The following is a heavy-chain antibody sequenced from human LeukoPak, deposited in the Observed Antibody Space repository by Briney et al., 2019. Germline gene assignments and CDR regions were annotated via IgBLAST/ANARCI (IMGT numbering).Heavy chain of an antibody. D-gene: IGHD5-18*01. V-gene: IGHV3-33*01. CDR2: IWYDGSNK. J-gene: IGHJ4*02. Sequence: GGSLRLSCAASGFIFSSYTMHWVRQAPGKGPEWVAIIWYDGSNKYYAESVEGRFTISRDNSKNTLYLQMNSLRAEDTAVYSCARGLGYSYGYGIDYWGQGTLVIASS. CDR3: ARGLGYSYGYGIDY. CDR1: GFIFSSYT.